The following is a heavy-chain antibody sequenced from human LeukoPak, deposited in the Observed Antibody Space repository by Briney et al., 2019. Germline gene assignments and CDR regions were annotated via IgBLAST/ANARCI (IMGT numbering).Heavy chain of an antibody. CDR1: GGSISSSSYY. J-gene: IGHJ3*02. CDR2: IYYSGST. D-gene: IGHD3-22*01. V-gene: IGHV4-39*01. Sequence: SEALSLTCTVSGGSISSSSYYWGWIRQPPGKGLEWIGRIYYSGSTYYNLSLKSRVTISVDTSKNQFSLKLSSVTAADTAVYYCARRAMIVVVNPGDIWGQGTMVTVSS. CDR3: ARRAMIVVVNPGDI.